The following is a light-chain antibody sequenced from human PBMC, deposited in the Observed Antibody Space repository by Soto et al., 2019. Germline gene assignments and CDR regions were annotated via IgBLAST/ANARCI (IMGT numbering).Light chain of an antibody. CDR3: QSYDSSNVV. V-gene: IGLV6-57*03. Sequence: NFMLTQPHSVSESPGKTVTISCTRSSGSIASNYVQWYQQRPGSAPTTVIYEDNHRPSGVPDRFSGSIDSSSNSASLTISGLKTEDEADYSCQSYDSSNVVFGGGTKLTVL. CDR2: EDN. CDR1: SGSIASNY. J-gene: IGLJ2*01.